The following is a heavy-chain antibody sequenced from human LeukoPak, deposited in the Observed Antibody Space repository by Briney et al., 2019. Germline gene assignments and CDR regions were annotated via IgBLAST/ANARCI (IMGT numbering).Heavy chain of an antibody. J-gene: IGHJ6*02. D-gene: IGHD2-15*01. V-gene: IGHV3-64D*09. CDR1: GFTFSSYG. CDR2: ISDSGGST. Sequence: GGSLRLSCAASGFTFSSYGMHWVRQAPGKGLEYVSAISDSGGSTYYADSVKGRFTISRDNSKNTLYLQMSSLRAEDTAVYFCVRGYSFGPYGMDVRGQGTTVTVSS. CDR3: VRGYSFGPYGMDV.